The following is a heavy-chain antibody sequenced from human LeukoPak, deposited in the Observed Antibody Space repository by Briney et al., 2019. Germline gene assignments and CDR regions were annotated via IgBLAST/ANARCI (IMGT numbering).Heavy chain of an antibody. Sequence: SETLSLTCSVSGGSIRSYYWSWIRQPPGKGLEWIGYIYYSGNTNYNPSLKSRVTISVDTSKNQFSLKLNSVTAADTAVYYCARGGWRAAGGQVGPVDAFDIWGQGTVVTVSS. CDR2: IYYSGNT. V-gene: IGHV4-59*01. CDR1: GGSIRSYY. J-gene: IGHJ3*02. CDR3: ARGGWRAAGGQVGPVDAFDI. D-gene: IGHD1-26*01.